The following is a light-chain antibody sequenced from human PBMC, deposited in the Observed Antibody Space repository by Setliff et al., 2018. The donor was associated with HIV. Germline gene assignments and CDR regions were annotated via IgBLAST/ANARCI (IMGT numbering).Light chain of an antibody. J-gene: IGLJ1*01. Sequence: QSALTQPASVSGSPGQSITISCTGTTRDVGGGSNYVSWYQQHPGKAPRLIIFEASKRPSGVTPRFSGSKSGNTASLTISGLQAEDEADYYCSSFTSSTIYVFGTGTKVTVL. V-gene: IGLV2-14*03. CDR1: TRDVGGGSNY. CDR2: EAS. CDR3: SSFTSSTIYV.